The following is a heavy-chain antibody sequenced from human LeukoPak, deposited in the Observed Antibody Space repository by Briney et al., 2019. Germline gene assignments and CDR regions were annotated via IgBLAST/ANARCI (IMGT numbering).Heavy chain of an antibody. V-gene: IGHV4-39*01. CDR1: GGSISSSSYY. D-gene: IGHD2-15*01. Sequence: SETLSLTCTVSGGSISSSSYYWGWIRQPPGKGLEWIGSIYYSGSTYYNPSLKSRVTISVDTSKNQFSLKLSSVTAADTAVYYCASELAARYCSGGSCYATDYWGQGTLVTVPS. CDR3: ASELAARYCSGGSCYATDY. J-gene: IGHJ4*02. CDR2: IYYSGST.